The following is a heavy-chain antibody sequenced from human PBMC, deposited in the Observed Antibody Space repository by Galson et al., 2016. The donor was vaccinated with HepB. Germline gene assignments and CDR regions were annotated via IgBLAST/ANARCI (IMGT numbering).Heavy chain of an antibody. V-gene: IGHV5-51*01. CDR1: GYRFSDHW. Sequence: QSGAEVKKPGESLKISCRGSGYRFSDHWIGWVRQMPGKGLEWMGIIYPGDSDTRYNPSLEGQVTISVDKSTNSAYLQWSNLKASDTAIYYCATTMSGYSSSWAFDYWGQGTLVTVSS. J-gene: IGHJ4*02. D-gene: IGHD6-13*01. CDR3: ATTMSGYSSSWAFDY. CDR2: IYPGDSDT.